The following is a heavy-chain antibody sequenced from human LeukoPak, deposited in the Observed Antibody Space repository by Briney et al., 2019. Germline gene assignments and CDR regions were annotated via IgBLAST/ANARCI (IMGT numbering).Heavy chain of an antibody. Sequence: TGGSLRLSCAASGFTFSNYAMSWVRQAPGKRLEWVSVISGDGTATYNADSVKGRFTISRDNSKSTLSLQMNSLRAEDTAVYYCAKGTLGYCNGYVCYPFDYWGQGTLVTVSS. CDR3: AKGTLGYCNGYVCYPFDY. CDR2: ISGDGTAT. J-gene: IGHJ4*02. D-gene: IGHD2-8*02. V-gene: IGHV3-23*01. CDR1: GFTFSNYA.